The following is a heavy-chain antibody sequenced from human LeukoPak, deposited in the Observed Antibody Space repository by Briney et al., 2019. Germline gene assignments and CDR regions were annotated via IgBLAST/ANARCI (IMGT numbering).Heavy chain of an antibody. D-gene: IGHD3-10*01. Sequence: SVKVSCKASGYTFTSYYMHWVRQAPGQGLEWMGGIIPIFGTANYAQKFQGRVTIAADESTSTAYMELSSLRSEDTAVYYCARDDNRFGELLTAWGQGTLVTVSS. J-gene: IGHJ5*02. V-gene: IGHV1-69*13. CDR1: GYTFTSYY. CDR3: ARDDNRFGELLTA. CDR2: IIPIFGTA.